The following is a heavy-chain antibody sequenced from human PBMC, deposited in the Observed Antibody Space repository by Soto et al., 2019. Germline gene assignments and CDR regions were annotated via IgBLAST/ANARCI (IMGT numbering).Heavy chain of an antibody. CDR1: GGSISSYY. Sequence: PSETLSLTCTVSGGSISSYYWSWIRQPPGKGLEWIGYIYHNVNTNYNPSLKSRVTISVDTSKNQFSLKLSSVTAADTAVYYCARDRAYFQHWGQGTLVTAPQ. CDR2: IYHNVNT. CDR3: ARDRAYFQH. J-gene: IGHJ1*01. V-gene: IGHV4-59*01.